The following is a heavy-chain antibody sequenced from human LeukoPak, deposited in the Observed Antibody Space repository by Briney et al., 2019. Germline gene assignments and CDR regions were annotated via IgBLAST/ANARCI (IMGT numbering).Heavy chain of an antibody. Sequence: ASVKVSCKASGYTFTSYAMHWVRQAPGQRLEWMGWINAGNGNTKYSQKFQGRVTITRDTSASTAYMELSSLRSEDTAVYYCARTGGYYRVFDYWGQGTLVTVPS. D-gene: IGHD3-3*01. V-gene: IGHV1-3*01. J-gene: IGHJ4*02. CDR1: GYTFTSYA. CDR3: ARTGGYYRVFDY. CDR2: INAGNGNT.